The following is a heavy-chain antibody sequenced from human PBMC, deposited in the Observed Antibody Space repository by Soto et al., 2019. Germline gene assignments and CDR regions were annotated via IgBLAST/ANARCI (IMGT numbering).Heavy chain of an antibody. V-gene: IGHV4-30-4*01. D-gene: IGHD3-10*01. CDR1: GGSISSGDYY. CDR3: ARTPSYYYGSGSYIWFDP. J-gene: IGHJ5*02. Sequence: SETLSLTCTVSGGSISSGDYYWSWIRQPPGKGLEWIGYIYYSGSTYYNPSLKSRVTISVDTSKNQFSLKLSSVTAADTAVYYCARTPSYYYGSGSYIWFDPWGQGTLVTVSS. CDR2: IYYSGST.